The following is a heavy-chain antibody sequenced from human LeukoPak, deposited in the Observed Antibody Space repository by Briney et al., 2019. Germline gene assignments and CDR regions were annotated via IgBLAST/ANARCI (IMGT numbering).Heavy chain of an antibody. CDR2: IYYSGST. J-gene: IGHJ4*02. CDR3: ARHEEIAATGFDY. CDR1: GGSIRSGDYS. Sequence: SQTLSLTCTVSGGSIRSGDYSWSWIRQPPGKGLEWIGSIYYSGSTYYNPSLKSRVTISVDTSKNQFSLKLSSVTAADTAVYYCARHEEIAATGFDYWGQGTLVTVSS. V-gene: IGHV4-30-2*03. D-gene: IGHD6-13*01.